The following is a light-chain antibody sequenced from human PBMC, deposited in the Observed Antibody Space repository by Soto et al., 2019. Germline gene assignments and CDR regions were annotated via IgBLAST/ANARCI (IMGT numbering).Light chain of an antibody. J-gene: IGLJ2*01. CDR2: EDN. CDR3: QSYDSSNVV. V-gene: IGLV6-57*02. CDR1: SGSIASNY. Sequence: NFMLTQPHSVSESPGKTVTISCTGSSGSIASNYVQWYQQRSGSAPTTVIYEDNQRPSGVPDRFSGSLDSSSNSASLTISGLKTEDEADYYCQSYDSSNVVFGGGTKLTVL.